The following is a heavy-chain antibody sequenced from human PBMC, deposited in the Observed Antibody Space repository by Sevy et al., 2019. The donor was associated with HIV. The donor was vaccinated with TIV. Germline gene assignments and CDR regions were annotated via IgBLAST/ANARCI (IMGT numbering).Heavy chain of an antibody. CDR1: GYTFTSYG. V-gene: IGHV1-18*04. Sequence: ASVKVSCKASGYTFTSYGISWVRQAPGQGLEWMGWISAYNGNTNYAQKLQGRVTMTTDTSTSTAYIELRSLRSDGTAVYYCARGTYYYDSSGLRFFYYYYGMDVWGQGTTVTVSS. J-gene: IGHJ6*02. CDR3: ARGTYYYDSSGLRFFYYYYGMDV. CDR2: ISAYNGNT. D-gene: IGHD3-22*01.